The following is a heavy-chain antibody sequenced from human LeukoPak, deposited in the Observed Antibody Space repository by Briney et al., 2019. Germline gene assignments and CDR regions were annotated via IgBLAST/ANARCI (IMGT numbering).Heavy chain of an antibody. D-gene: IGHD2-15*01. CDR3: AKWVVYYYYYMDV. V-gene: IGHV3-23*01. J-gene: IGHJ6*03. Sequence: PGXSLXLSCAASGFTFSSYAMSWVRQAPGKGLXWVSAISGSGGSTYYADSVKGRFTISRDNSKNTLYLQMNSLRAEDTAVYYCAKWVVYYYYYMDVWGKGTTVTVSS. CDR2: ISGSGGST. CDR1: GFTFSSYA.